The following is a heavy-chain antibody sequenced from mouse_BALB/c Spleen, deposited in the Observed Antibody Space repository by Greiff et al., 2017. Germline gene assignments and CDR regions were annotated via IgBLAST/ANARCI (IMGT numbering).Heavy chain of an antibody. D-gene: IGHD2-14*01. CDR2: IYPGDGDT. Sequence: VQLQESGAELVRPGSSVKISCKASGYAFSSYWMNWVKQRPGQGLEWIGQIYPGDGDTNYNGKFKGKATLTADKSSSTAYMQLSSLTSEDSAVYFCARLGYYGYGGLRGQGTTLTVSS. CDR3: ARLGYYGYGGL. CDR1: GYAFSSYW. V-gene: IGHV1-80*01. J-gene: IGHJ2*01.